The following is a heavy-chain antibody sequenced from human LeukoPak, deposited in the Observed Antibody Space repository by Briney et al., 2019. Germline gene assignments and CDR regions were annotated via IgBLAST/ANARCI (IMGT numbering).Heavy chain of an antibody. V-gene: IGHV3-7*03. Sequence: GGSLRLSCAASGFTFSNYWMSWVRQAPGKGLEWVVNIKQDGSEKYYVDSGKGRFTISRDNAKNSLYLQMNSLRAEDTALYYCARVSDISVAAYFDYWGQGTLVTVSS. CDR3: ARVSDISVAAYFDY. CDR2: IKQDGSEK. J-gene: IGHJ4*02. CDR1: GFTFSNYW. D-gene: IGHD6-19*01.